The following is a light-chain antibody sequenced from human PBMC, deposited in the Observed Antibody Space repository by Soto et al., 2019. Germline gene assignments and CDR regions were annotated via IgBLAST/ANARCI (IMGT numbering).Light chain of an antibody. V-gene: IGKV1-5*01. J-gene: IGKJ1*01. CDR1: QRINSY. Sequence: DIHMTQSPSSLSAPAGNIFTITCRASQRINSYLNWYQQKLGKAPKLLIYTASSLESGVPSRFSGSASGREFTLTISSLQTDDFASYYCQQYNSYSWTFGHGTKVDIK. CDR3: QQYNSYSWT. CDR2: TAS.